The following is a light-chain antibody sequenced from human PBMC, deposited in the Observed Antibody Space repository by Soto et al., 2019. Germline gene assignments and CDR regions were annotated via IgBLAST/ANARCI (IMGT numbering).Light chain of an antibody. J-gene: IGKJ1*01. CDR1: QSISDW. CDR2: DGS. CDR3: QQYKSYSRT. V-gene: IGKV1-5*01. Sequence: IQMTQSPSTLSASVGDTVTITCRASQSISDWLAWYQQKPGKPPKLLIYDGSTLGRGVPSRFSGSGSGTEFTLTVRSLQPDDFATYYCQQYKSYSRTFGQGTKVEI.